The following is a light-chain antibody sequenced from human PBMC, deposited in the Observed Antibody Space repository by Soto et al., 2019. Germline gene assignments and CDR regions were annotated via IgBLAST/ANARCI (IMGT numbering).Light chain of an antibody. Sequence: QSVLTQPASVSGSPGQSITISCTGTSSDVGGYNYVSWYQLHPGKAPKLILYEVTNRPSGVSDRFSGSKSGNTASLTISGLQAEDEADYYCSSYTSSTAYVFGTGTK. V-gene: IGLV2-14*01. CDR1: SSDVGGYNY. CDR2: EVT. CDR3: SSYTSSTAYV. J-gene: IGLJ1*01.